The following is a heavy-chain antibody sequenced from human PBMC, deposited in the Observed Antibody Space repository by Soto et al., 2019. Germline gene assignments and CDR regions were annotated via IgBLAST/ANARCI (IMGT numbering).Heavy chain of an antibody. J-gene: IGHJ3*02. D-gene: IGHD2-21*02. CDR3: ARGGGNSARDAFDI. Sequence: SETLSLTCTISGGSISVYYWSWIRQSPRQGLEWIGYVYDNGRPYYSPSLKSRVTISADTPKNQFSLKLSSVTAADTAVYYCARGGGNSARDAFDIWGQGTMVTVSS. CDR1: GGSISVYY. V-gene: IGHV4-59*01. CDR2: VYDNGRP.